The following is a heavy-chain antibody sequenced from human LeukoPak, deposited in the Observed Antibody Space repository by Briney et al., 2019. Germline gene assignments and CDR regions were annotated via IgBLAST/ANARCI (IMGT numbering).Heavy chain of an antibody. J-gene: IGHJ4*02. D-gene: IGHD2-2*02. V-gene: IGHV3-20*04. CDR2: LNWNGGIT. CDR3: ARDGGYCSSSTCYTLDY. CDR1: GFIFQDFG. Sequence: PGGPLRLSCEASGFIFQDFGMSWVRQAPGKGLEWVSGLNWNGGITDYADSVKGRFTISRDNAKNSLYLEMHSLRAEDTALYYCARDGGYCSSSTCYTLDYWGQGVLVTVSS.